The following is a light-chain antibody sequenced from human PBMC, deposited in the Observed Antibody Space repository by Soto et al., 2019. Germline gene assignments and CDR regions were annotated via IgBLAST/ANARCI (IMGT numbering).Light chain of an antibody. Sequence: QSALTQPASVSGSLGQSITLSCTGTSSDIGGYGYVSWYQQSPGKAPKLIIFEVRDRPLGVSDRFSGSKSGNTAYLTISGLQAEDEADYYCWSYAVGRTYVFGTGTKVTVL. CDR3: WSYAVGRTYV. J-gene: IGLJ1*01. CDR1: SSDIGGYGY. V-gene: IGLV2-23*02. CDR2: EVR.